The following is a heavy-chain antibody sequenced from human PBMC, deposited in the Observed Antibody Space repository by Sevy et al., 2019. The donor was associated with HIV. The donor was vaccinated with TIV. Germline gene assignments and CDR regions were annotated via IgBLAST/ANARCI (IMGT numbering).Heavy chain of an antibody. CDR1: GFTFSSYS. V-gene: IGHV3-48*01. CDR2: ISSSSSTI. CDR3: ARDYDY. J-gene: IGHJ4*02. Sequence: GGSLRLSCAASGFTFSSYSMNWVRQAPGKGLEWVSYISSSSSTIYYADSVKGRFTISRDNAKNSLYLQMNSLRAEDTAVYYCARDYDYWGQGTLVTVSS.